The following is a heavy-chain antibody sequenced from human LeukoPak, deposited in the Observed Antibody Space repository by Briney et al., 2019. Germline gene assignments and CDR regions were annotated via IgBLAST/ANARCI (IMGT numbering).Heavy chain of an antibody. J-gene: IGHJ4*02. CDR2: ISGGGGYP. D-gene: IGHD4-17*01. CDR1: GITFSGNV. V-gene: IGHV3-23*01. Sequence: GGSLRLSCAASGITFSGNVMNWIRHRTGKGLEWVSSISGGGGYPYYADSVKGRFTISRDNSKNMLYLQMNGLGTDDSALYYCTVATETTFDYWGQGSLVTVSS. CDR3: TVATETTFDY.